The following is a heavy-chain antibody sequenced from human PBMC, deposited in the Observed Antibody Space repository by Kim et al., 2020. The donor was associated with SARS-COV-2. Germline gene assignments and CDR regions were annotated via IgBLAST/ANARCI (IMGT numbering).Heavy chain of an antibody. D-gene: IGHD7-27*01. CDR1: GGTFSSYA. J-gene: IGHJ5*02. CDR2: IIPIFGTA. Sequence: SVKVSCKASGGTFSSYAISWVRQAPGQGLEWMGGIIPIFGTANYAQKFQGRVTITADESTSTAYMELSSLRSEDTAVYYCARVVWGRSDWFDPWGQRTLVTVSS. V-gene: IGHV1-69*13. CDR3: ARVVWGRSDWFDP.